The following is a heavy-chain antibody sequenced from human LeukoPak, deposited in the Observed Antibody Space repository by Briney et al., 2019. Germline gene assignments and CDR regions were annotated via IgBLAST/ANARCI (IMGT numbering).Heavy chain of an antibody. J-gene: IGHJ6*02. CDR1: GGSISSYY. Sequence: SETLSLTCTVSGGSISSYYWSWIRQPPGKGLEWIGYIYYSGSTNYNPSLKSRVTISVDTSKNQFSLKLSSVTAADTAVYYCARHVPADYYDSSGYFSYGMDVWGQGATVTVSS. CDR2: IYYSGST. D-gene: IGHD3-22*01. V-gene: IGHV4-59*08. CDR3: ARHVPADYYDSSGYFSYGMDV.